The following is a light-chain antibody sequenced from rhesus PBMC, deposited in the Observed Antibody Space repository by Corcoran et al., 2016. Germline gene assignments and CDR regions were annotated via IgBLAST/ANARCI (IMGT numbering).Light chain of an antibody. J-gene: IGKJ2*01. Sequence: DIQMTQSPSALSASVGDRVTISCRASQNIYSNLAWYQQKPGKVPKLLIYAASSLQTGIPSRFSGSGAVTDFTLTISSLQPEDSAAYYCQHYYDNPYSFGQGTKVEIK. CDR2: AAS. CDR3: QHYYDNPYS. CDR1: QNIYSN. V-gene: IGKV1S12*01.